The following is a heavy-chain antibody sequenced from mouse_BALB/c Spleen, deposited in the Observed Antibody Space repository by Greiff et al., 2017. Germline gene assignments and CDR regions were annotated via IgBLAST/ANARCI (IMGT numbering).Heavy chain of an antibody. D-gene: IGHD2-4*01. Sequence: DVMLVESGGGLVKPGGSLKLSCAASGFTFSSYAMSWVRQTPEKRLEWVASISSGGSTYYPDSVKGRFTISRDNARDILYLQMGSLMSEDTAMYYCAREGTMITTGSYWYFDVWGAGTTVTVSS. CDR3: AREGTMITTGSYWYFDV. V-gene: IGHV5-6-5*01. CDR2: ISSGGST. CDR1: GFTFSSYA. J-gene: IGHJ1*01.